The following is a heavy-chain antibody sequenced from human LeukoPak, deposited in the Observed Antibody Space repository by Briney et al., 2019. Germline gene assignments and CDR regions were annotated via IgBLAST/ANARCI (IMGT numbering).Heavy chain of an antibody. J-gene: IGHJ4*02. V-gene: IGHV1-2*02. CDR3: TSSLEATIL. CDR1: GYTFTGCY. Sequence: ASVKVSCKAFGYTFTGCYMHWVRQAPGQGLEWMGWINPKSGSTNYAQKFQGSVTMTRDTSISTAYMELSRLRSDDTAVYYCTSSLEATILWGQGTLVTVSS. D-gene: IGHD5-12*01. CDR2: INPKSGST.